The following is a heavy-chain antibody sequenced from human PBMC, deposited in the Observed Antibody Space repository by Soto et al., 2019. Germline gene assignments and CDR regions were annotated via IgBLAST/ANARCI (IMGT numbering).Heavy chain of an antibody. CDR3: ARGTLIGSSTRNWFDP. J-gene: IGHJ5*02. CDR1: GIPISSYDW. D-gene: IGHD3-10*01. Sequence: QVHLEESGPGLVRPSGTLALICNVSGIPISSYDWWTWVRQTPGKGMEWIGEIYHKGRTNYNPSLKSRISLSVDTSKNQFSLNIQSLTAADTAVYYCARGTLIGSSTRNWFDPWGPGTQVTVSS. V-gene: IGHV4-4*02. CDR2: IYHKGRT.